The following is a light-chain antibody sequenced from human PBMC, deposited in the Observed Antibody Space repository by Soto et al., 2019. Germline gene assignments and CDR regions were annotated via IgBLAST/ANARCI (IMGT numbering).Light chain of an antibody. CDR3: QQRSDSST. V-gene: IGKV1-5*03. CDR2: KAS. CDR1: QSISSW. J-gene: IGKJ5*01. Sequence: DIQMTQSPSTLSASVGDRVTITCQASQSISSWLAWYQQKPGKAPNLLIYKASSLASGVPSRFSGSASGTDFTLTISSLEPEDFAVYYCQQRSDSSTFGQGTRLEI.